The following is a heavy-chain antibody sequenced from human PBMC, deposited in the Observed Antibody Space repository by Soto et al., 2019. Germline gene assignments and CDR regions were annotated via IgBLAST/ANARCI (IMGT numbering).Heavy chain of an antibody. D-gene: IGHD6-13*01. CDR2: IYNSGST. J-gene: IGHJ4*02. CDR1: GGSISSYY. Sequence: QVQLQESGPGLVKPSETLSLTCTVSGGSISSYYWSWIRQPPGKGLEWIGYIYNSGSTNYNPSLKRRVTIPVDTSKNQFSLTLSSVTAADTAVYYCASGSPGYSSSWYRYWGQGTLVTVSS. CDR3: ASGSPGYSSSWYRY. V-gene: IGHV4-59*08.